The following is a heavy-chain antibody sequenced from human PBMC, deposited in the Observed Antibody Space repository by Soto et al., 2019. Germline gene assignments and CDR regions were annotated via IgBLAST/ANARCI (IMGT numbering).Heavy chain of an antibody. D-gene: IGHD3-22*01. CDR2: IVVGSGNT. CDR3: AAGVRYYDSSGFYYYSYGMDV. CDR1: GFTFTSSA. J-gene: IGHJ6*02. V-gene: IGHV1-58*01. Sequence: GASVKVSCKASGFTFTSSAVQWVRQARGQRLEWIGWIVVGSGNTNYAQKFQERVTITRDMSTSTAYMELSSLRSEDTAVYYCAAGVRYYDSSGFYYYSYGMDVWGQGTTVTVSS.